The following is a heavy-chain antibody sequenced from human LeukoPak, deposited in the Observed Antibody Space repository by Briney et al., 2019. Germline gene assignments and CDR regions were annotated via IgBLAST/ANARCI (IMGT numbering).Heavy chain of an antibody. CDR1: GGSFSGYY. CDR2: INHSGST. D-gene: IGHD6-19*01. V-gene: IGHV4-34*01. J-gene: IGHJ3*02. CDR3: ATTRGWPVDAVDI. Sequence: PSETLSLTCAVYGGSFSGYYWSWIRQPPGKGLEWMGEINHSGSTHYNPSLKTRVTISVDTSKNQFSLKLSSVTAADTAVYYCATTRGWPVDAVDIWGQGTMVTVSS.